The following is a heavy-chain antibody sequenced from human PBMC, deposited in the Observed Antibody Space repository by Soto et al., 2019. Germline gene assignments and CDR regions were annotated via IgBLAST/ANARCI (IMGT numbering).Heavy chain of an antibody. CDR1: KNTLTELT. Sequence: ASVKVSCKVPKNTLTELTIDWLRQAPGKGLEWMGRSAPEEGEPIYPQKFQGRVSMTEDPSTDTVYLQVNSLRAEDTAIYYCAKDGSQSENSSWFYWGQGTLVTVSS. D-gene: IGHD6-13*01. J-gene: IGHJ4*02. V-gene: IGHV1-24*01. CDR3: AKDGSQSENSSWFY. CDR2: SAPEEGEP.